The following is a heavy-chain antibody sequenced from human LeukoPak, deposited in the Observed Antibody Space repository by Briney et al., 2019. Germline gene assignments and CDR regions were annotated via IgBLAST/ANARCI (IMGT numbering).Heavy chain of an antibody. D-gene: IGHD6-19*01. CDR1: GFTFSSYA. CDR2: ISYDGSNK. J-gene: IGHJ3*02. CDR3: AKIKSGGWYGMDAFDI. V-gene: IGHV3-30*04. Sequence: GGSLRLSCAASGFTFSSYAMHWVRQAPGKGLEWVAVISYDGSNKYYADSVKGRFTISRDNAKNSLYLQMNSLRAEDTAVYYCAKIKSGGWYGMDAFDIWGQGTMVTVSS.